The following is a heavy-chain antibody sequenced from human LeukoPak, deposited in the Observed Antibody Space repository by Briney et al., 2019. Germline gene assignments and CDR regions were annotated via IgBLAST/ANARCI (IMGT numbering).Heavy chain of an antibody. CDR1: GGTFSSYA. D-gene: IGHD5-12*01. CDR2: IIPIFGTA. Sequence: SVKVSCKASGGTFSSYAISWVRQAPGQGLEWMGGIIPIFGTANYAQKFQGRVTITADKSTSTAYMELSSLRSEDTAVYYCAKDSGYGTRSSFYWGQGTLVTVSS. CDR3: AKDSGYGTRSSFY. V-gene: IGHV1-69*06. J-gene: IGHJ4*02.